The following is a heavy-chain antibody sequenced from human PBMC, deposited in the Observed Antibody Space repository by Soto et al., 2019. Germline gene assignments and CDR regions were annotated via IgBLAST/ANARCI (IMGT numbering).Heavy chain of an antibody. V-gene: IGHV4-39*01. CDR3: ARSKYFDY. CDR1: GGSISSSSYY. Sequence: SETLSLTCTVSGGSISSSSYYWGWIRQPPGKGLEWIGSIYYSGSTYYNPSLKSRVTISVDTSKNQFSLKLSSVTAADTAVYYCARSKYFDYWGQGTLVTVSS. CDR2: IYYSGST. J-gene: IGHJ4*02.